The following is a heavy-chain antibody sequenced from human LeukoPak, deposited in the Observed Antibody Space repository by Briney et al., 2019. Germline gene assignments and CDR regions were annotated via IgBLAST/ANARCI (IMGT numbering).Heavy chain of an antibody. Sequence: GGSLRLSCVVSGLIFGDCWMSWVRQAPGKGLEWVANIKQDGSERYYVDSVKGRFTISRDNSKNTLYLQMNSLRAEDTAVYYCANFRRLYCGGDCYPDAFDIWGQGTMVTVSS. J-gene: IGHJ3*02. CDR3: ANFRRLYCGGDCYPDAFDI. V-gene: IGHV3-7*03. CDR1: GLIFGDCW. CDR2: IKQDGSER. D-gene: IGHD2-21*02.